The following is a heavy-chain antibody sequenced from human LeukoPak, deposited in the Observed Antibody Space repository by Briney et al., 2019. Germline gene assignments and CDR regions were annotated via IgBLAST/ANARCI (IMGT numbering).Heavy chain of an antibody. V-gene: IGHV3-23*01. D-gene: IGHD6-19*01. CDR3: AKDNLLYSSGWYPDY. J-gene: IGHJ4*02. CDR2: ISGSGGST. Sequence: AGGSLRLSCAASGFTVSSNYMSWVRQAPGKGLEWVPAISGSGGSTYYADSVKGRFTISRDNSKNTLYLQMNSLRAEDTAVYYCAKDNLLYSSGWYPDYWGQGTLVTVSS. CDR1: GFTVSSNY.